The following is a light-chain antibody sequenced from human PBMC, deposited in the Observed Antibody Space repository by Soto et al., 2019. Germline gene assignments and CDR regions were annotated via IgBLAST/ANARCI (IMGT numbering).Light chain of an antibody. CDR1: SSNIGSNT. CDR3: ATWDDSLNALYV. Sequence: QSVLTQPPSASGTPGQRVTISCSGSSSNIGSNTVNWYQQLPGTAPNLLMXXXXXXXXGLPXRLYGYKSGNSASLAINGLKSEDEADYYCATWDDSLNALYVLGTGSKVTVL. CDR2: XXX. V-gene: IGLV1-44*01. J-gene: IGLJ1*01.